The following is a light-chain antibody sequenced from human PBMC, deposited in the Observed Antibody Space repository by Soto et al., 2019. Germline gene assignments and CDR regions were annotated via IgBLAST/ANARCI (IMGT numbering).Light chain of an antibody. CDR1: ENINMW. J-gene: IGKJ1*01. V-gene: IGKV1-5*03. CDR3: RQYNRYFKS. CDR2: RAS. Sequence: IQMTQSPSTLSASVGDRDPITCRASENINMWLAWYQQKPGQAPRLLIQRASRVERGVPSRFSGSGSDTEFTLTISSLQPDDFATYYCRQYNRYFKSCGQGTKVDIK.